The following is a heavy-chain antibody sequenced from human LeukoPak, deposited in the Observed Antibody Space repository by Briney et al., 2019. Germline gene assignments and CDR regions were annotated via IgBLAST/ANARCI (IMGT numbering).Heavy chain of an antibody. CDR1: GGSFSGYY. CDR3: ARGSSGYFRVQEFDY. V-gene: IGHV4-34*01. J-gene: IGHJ4*02. Sequence: SETLSLTCAVYGGSFSGYYWSWIRQPPGKGLEWIGEINNSGSTNYNPSLKSRVTISVDTSKNQFSLKLSSVTAADTAVYYCARGSSGYFRVQEFDYWGQGTLVTVSS. CDR2: INNSGST. D-gene: IGHD3-22*01.